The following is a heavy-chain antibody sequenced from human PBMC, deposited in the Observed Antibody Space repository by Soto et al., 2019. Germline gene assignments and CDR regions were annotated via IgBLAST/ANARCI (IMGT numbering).Heavy chain of an antibody. J-gene: IGHJ6*03. CDR2: INHSGST. CDR1: GGSFSGYY. Sequence: SETLSLTCAVYGGSFSGYYWSWIRQPPGKGLEWIGEINHSGSTNYNPSLKSRVTTSVDTSKDQFSLKLSSVTAADTAVYYCARLRGAEYYYYYMDVWGKGTTVTVSS. V-gene: IGHV4-34*01. CDR3: ARLRGAEYYYYYMDV.